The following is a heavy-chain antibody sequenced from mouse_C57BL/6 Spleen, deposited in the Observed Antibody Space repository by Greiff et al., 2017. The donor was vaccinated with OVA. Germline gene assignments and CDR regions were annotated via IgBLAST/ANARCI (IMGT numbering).Heavy chain of an antibody. CDR2: IHPNSGST. J-gene: IGHJ2*01. CDR3: ARGDHCYGTSEND. CDR1: GYTFTSYW. V-gene: IGHV1-64*01. D-gene: IGHD1-1*01. Sequence: QVQLQQPGAELVKPGASVKLSCKASGYTFTSYWMHWVKQRPGQGLEWIGMIHPNSGSTNYNEKFKSKATLTVDKSSSPAYMQLSSLTSEDSAVYYCARGDHCYGTSENDWGQGTTLTVSS.